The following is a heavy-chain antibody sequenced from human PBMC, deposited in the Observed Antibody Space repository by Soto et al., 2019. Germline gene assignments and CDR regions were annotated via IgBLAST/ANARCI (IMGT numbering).Heavy chain of an antibody. CDR1: GFTLSSYW. V-gene: IGHV3-74*01. D-gene: IGHD4-4*01. Sequence: GWSLRLSCAASGFTLSSYWMHWVRQAPGKGLVWVSRINSDGSTTTYADSVKGRFTISRDNAKNTLYLQMNSLRADDTAVYYCTRGGEPTVTQFGYWGQGPPVTVSA. CDR2: INSDGSTT. CDR3: TRGGEPTVTQFGY. J-gene: IGHJ4*02.